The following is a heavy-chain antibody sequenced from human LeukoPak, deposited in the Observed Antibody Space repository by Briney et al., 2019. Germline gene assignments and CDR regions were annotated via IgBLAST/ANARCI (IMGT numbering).Heavy chain of an antibody. V-gene: IGHV4-4*07. D-gene: IGHD2-15*01. CDR3: ARSEYCSGGSCYPYYFDY. CDR1: GVSISRYY. CDR2: IYPSGST. J-gene: IGHJ4*02. Sequence: SETLSLTCTVSGVSISRYYWSWIRQPAGKGLEWLGRIYPSGSTNYNPSLKSRVTISVDTSKNQFSLKLSSVTAADTAVYYCARSEYCSGGSCYPYYFDYWGQGTLVTVSS.